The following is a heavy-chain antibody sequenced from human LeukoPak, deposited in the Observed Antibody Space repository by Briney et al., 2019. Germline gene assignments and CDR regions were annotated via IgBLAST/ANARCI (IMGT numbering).Heavy chain of an antibody. Sequence: ASVKVSCKTSGYSENFYGITWVRQVAGQGLEWMGWISAKHGQTEYAPNSQDRVTMTTDTYTNTAYMDLSSLRSDDTAVYYCASLGDYGAKRDYWGQGTLVTVSS. V-gene: IGHV1-18*01. CDR2: ISAKHGQT. D-gene: IGHD4-17*01. J-gene: IGHJ4*02. CDR3: ASLGDYGAKRDY. CDR1: GYSENFYG.